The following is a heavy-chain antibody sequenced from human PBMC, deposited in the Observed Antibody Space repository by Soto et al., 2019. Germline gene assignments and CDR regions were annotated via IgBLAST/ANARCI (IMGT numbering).Heavy chain of an antibody. D-gene: IGHD5-12*01. CDR1: GFTFSSYA. Sequence: QVQLVESGGGVVQPGRSLRLSCAASGFTFSSYAMHWVRQAPGKGPEWVAVISYDGINKYYADSVKGRFTISRDNSKNTLYLQMNSLRAEDTAVYYCAREIVAGTDYWGQGTLVTVSS. CDR2: ISYDGINK. V-gene: IGHV3-30-3*01. J-gene: IGHJ4*02. CDR3: AREIVAGTDY.